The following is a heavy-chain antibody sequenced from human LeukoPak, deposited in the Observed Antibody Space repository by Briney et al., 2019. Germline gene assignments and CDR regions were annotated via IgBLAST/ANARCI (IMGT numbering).Heavy chain of an antibody. CDR2: INPNSGGT. V-gene: IGHV1-2*02. CDR3: ARDYSSSSSHFDY. J-gene: IGHJ4*02. CDR1: GYTFTGYY. Sequence: GASVKVSCKASGYTFTGYYMHWVRQAPGQGLEWMGWINPNSGGTNYAQKFQGRVTMTRDTSISTAYMELSRLKSDDTAVYYCARDYSSSSSHFDYWGQGTLVTASS. D-gene: IGHD6-6*01.